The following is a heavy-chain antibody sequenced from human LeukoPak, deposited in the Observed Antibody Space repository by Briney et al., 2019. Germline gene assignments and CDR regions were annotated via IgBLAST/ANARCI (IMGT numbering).Heavy chain of an antibody. J-gene: IGHJ3*02. CDR2: ISSSSSTI. Sequence: GGSLRLSCAASGFTFSSYSMNWVRQAPGKGLEWVSYISSSSSTIYYADSVKGRFTISRDNAKNSLYLQMNSLRAEDTAVYYCVRWVDMIVVADDAFDIWGQGTMVTVSS. CDR1: GFTFSSYS. CDR3: VRWVDMIVVADDAFDI. V-gene: IGHV3-48*01. D-gene: IGHD3-22*01.